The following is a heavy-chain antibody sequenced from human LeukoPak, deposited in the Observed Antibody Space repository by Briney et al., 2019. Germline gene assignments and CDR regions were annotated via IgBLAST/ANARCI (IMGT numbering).Heavy chain of an antibody. V-gene: IGHV4-61*01. D-gene: IGHD6-19*01. CDR2: IYYSGST. CDR3: ARGIAVAGTKGFDY. J-gene: IGHJ4*02. Sequence: KPSETLSLTCTVSGGSISSSSYYWSWIRQPPGKGLEWIGYIYYSGSTNYNPSLKSRVTISVDASKNQFSLKLSSVTAADTAVYYCARGIAVAGTKGFDYWGQGTLVTVSS. CDR1: GGSISSSSYY.